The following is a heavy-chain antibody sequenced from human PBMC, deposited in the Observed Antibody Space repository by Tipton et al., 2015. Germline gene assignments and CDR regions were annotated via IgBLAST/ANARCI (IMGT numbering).Heavy chain of an antibody. Sequence: TLSLTCTVSGGSISSYYWSWVRQSPGKGLEWIGYISYSGTTNYNPSLKSRVTISVDTSKNQFFLNLSSVTAADTAVYYCARIGGRYVMDYWGQGTLVTVSS. CDR2: ISYSGTT. CDR3: ARIGGRYVMDY. CDR1: GGSISSYY. J-gene: IGHJ4*02. D-gene: IGHD3-16*01. V-gene: IGHV4-59*12.